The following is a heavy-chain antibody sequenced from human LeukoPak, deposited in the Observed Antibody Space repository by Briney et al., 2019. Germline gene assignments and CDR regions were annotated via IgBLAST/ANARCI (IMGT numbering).Heavy chain of an antibody. Sequence: PSETLSLTCTVSGGSISSYYWSWIRQPPGKGLEWIAYMYNSGSTNYNPSLKSRVTISVDTSKNQFSLKLSSLTAADTAIYYCARGIESYGDYGYWGQGILVTVSS. CDR3: ARGIESYGDYGY. CDR2: MYNSGST. J-gene: IGHJ4*02. V-gene: IGHV4-59*01. D-gene: IGHD4-17*01. CDR1: GGSISSYY.